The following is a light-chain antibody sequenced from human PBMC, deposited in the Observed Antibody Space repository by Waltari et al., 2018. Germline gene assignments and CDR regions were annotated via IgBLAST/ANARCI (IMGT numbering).Light chain of an antibody. CDR1: ESIRSW. J-gene: IGKJ1*01. CDR2: KAS. Sequence: DIQMTQSPSTLSASVGDTVIITCRASESIRSWLAWYQQKPGKAPKLLIYKASSVESGVPSRFSGSGSGTEFTLTISSLQPDDFATYYCQQYNNYWTFGQGTKVDMK. CDR3: QQYNNYWT. V-gene: IGKV1-5*03.